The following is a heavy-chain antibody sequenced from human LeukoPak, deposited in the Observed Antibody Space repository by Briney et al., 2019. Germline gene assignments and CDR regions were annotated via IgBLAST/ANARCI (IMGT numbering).Heavy chain of an antibody. V-gene: IGHV4-61*02. Sequence: PSQTLSLTCTVSGGSISSGSYYWSWIRQPAGKGLEWIGRIYTSGSTNYNPSLKSRVTISVDTSKNQFSLKLSSVTAADTAVYYCARGVTMVRGVPSDAFDIWGQGTMVTVSS. J-gene: IGHJ3*02. CDR2: IYTSGST. D-gene: IGHD3-10*01. CDR1: GGSISSGSYY. CDR3: ARGVTMVRGVPSDAFDI.